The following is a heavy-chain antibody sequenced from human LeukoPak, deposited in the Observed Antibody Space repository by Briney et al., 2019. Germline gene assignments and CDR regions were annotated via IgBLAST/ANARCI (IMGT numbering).Heavy chain of an antibody. Sequence: GRSLGLSCAASGFTFSSYAMHWVRQAPGKGLEWVAVISYDGSNKYYADSVKGRFTISRDNSKNTLYLQMNSLRAEDTAVYYCAWRGFGVAFDIWGQGTMVTVSS. V-gene: IGHV3-30*04. CDR1: GFTFSSYA. CDR3: AWRGFGVAFDI. J-gene: IGHJ3*02. D-gene: IGHD3-3*01. CDR2: ISYDGSNK.